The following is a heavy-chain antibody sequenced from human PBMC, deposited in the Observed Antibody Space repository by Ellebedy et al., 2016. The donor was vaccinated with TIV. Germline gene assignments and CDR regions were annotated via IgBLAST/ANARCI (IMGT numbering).Heavy chain of an antibody. CDR2: IWYDGNVK. V-gene: IGHV3-30*02. J-gene: IGHJ6*02. D-gene: IGHD3-3*01. CDR1: GFTFSTRG. Sequence: GESLKISXATSGFTFSTRGMHWVRQAPGKGLEWVAVIWYDGNVKHYADSVKGRFTISRDNSKNTLFLQMDSLRGEDTAVYYCAKRRTIFGVVPKYGLDVWGQGTTVTVSS. CDR3: AKRRTIFGVVPKYGLDV.